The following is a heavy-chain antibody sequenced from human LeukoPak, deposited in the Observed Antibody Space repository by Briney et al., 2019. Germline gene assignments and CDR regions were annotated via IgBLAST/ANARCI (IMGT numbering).Heavy chain of an antibody. J-gene: IGHJ4*02. V-gene: IGHV3-30*18. CDR1: GFTFSSYA. CDR2: ISYDGSNK. D-gene: IGHD3-16*01. Sequence: GGSLRLSCAASGFTFSSYAMSWVRQAPGKGLEWVAVISYDGSNKYYADSVKGRFTISRDNSKNTLYLQMNSLRAEDTAVYYCAKARGGHRYFDYWGQGTLVTVSS. CDR3: AKARGGHRYFDY.